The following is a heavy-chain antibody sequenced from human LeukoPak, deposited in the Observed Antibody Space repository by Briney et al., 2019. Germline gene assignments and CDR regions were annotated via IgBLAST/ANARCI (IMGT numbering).Heavy chain of an antibody. V-gene: IGHV3-21*01. CDR2: ISSSSSYI. CDR1: GFTFSSYS. Sequence: GGSLRLSCAASGFTFSSYSMNWVRQAPGKGLEWVSSISSSSSYIYYADSMKGRFTISRDNAKNSLYLQMNSLRAEDTAVYYCARAGWAVVVPAAIPHYYYYYMDVWGKGTTVTVSS. CDR3: ARAGWAVVVPAAIPHYYYYYMDV. J-gene: IGHJ6*03. D-gene: IGHD2-2*02.